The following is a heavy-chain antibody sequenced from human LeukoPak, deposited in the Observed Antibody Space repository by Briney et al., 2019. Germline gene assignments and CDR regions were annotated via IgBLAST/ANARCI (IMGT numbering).Heavy chain of an antibody. Sequence: SETLSLTCTVSGGSISSSSYYWGWIRQPPGMGLEWIGSISYSGSTYYNPSLKSRVTISVDTSKNQFSLKLSSVTAADTAVYYCARHTRTYYYDSSDYYSGAFDIWGQGTMVTVSS. V-gene: IGHV4-39*01. CDR1: GGSISSSSYY. CDR2: ISYSGST. CDR3: ARHTRTYYYDSSDYYSGAFDI. D-gene: IGHD3-22*01. J-gene: IGHJ3*02.